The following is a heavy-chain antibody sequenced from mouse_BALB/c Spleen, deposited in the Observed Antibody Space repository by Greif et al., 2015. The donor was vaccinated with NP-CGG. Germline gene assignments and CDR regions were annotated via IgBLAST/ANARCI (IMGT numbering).Heavy chain of an antibody. CDR1: GYTFTSYT. J-gene: IGHJ4*01. D-gene: IGHD1-1*01. Sequence: VQLQQSGAELARPGASVKMSCKASGYTFTSYTMHWVKQRPGQGLEWIGYINPSSGYTNYNQEFKDKATLTADKSSSTAYMQLSSLTSEDSAVYYCARVEFYYYGSSYVAMDYWGQGTSVTVSS. CDR3: ARVEFYYYGSSYVAMDY. CDR2: INPSSGYT. V-gene: IGHV1-4*01.